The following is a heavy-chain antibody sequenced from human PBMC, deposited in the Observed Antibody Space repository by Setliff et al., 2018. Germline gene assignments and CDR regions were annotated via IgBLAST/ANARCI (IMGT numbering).Heavy chain of an antibody. CDR2: NAGNGNT. CDR3: STRGAARSPLTG. CDR1: GYSFAKYA. D-gene: IGHD6-6*01. Sequence: EASVKVSCKASGYSFAKYALHWVRQAPGQRLEWMGFNAGNGNTKCSQKFQSRVTMTTDTSPSTGYMEPRSLRPDDTAVYYCSTRGAARSPLTGWGQGTLVTVSS. V-gene: IGHV1-3*01. J-gene: IGHJ4*02.